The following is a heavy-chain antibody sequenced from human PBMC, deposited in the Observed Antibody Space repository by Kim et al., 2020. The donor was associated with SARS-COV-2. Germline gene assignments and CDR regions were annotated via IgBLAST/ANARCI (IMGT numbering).Heavy chain of an antibody. V-gene: IGHV3-9*01. CDR3: AKHKITMFQGVLYGIDV. Sequence: GGSLRLSCAASGFTFDDYAMHWVRQAPGKGLEWVSGISWNSGTIGYADSVKGRFTISRDNAKNSLYLQMNSLRTEDTALYYCAKHKITMFQGVLYGIDV. J-gene: IGHJ6*01. D-gene: IGHD3-10*01. CDR2: ISWNSGTI. CDR1: GFTFDDYA.